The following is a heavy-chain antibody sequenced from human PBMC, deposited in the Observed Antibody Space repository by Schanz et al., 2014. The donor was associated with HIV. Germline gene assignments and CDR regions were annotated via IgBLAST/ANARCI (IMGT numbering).Heavy chain of an antibody. CDR2: INPLTAAT. Sequence: EQLVQSGAEVRKPGASVRVSCKASDYRFTAYYMHWVRQAPGQGLEWMAIINPLTAATSYAQRFQGRVTMTKDMSTATIYLELSRLRSDDTAVYYCARRLGGWNSGLDYWGQGTLVTVSA. CDR1: DYRFTAYY. V-gene: IGHV1-46*01. CDR3: ARRLGGWNSGLDY. J-gene: IGHJ4*02. D-gene: IGHD3-16*01.